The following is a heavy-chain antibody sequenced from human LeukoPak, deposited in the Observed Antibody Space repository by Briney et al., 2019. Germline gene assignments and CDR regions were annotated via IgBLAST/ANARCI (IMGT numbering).Heavy chain of an antibody. CDR2: ISGTGGST. D-gene: IGHD3-10*01. J-gene: IGHJ6*03. CDR1: GFTFSTCG. V-gene: IGHV3-23*01. CDR3: ARSGTYYYGSGSYHMDV. Sequence: GGSLRLSCAASGFTFSTCGMSWVRQAPGKGLEWVSAISGTGGSTYYADSVRGRFTISRDNSKNTLYLRLSSLRAEDTAVYYCARSGTYYYGSGSYHMDVWGKGTTVTVSS.